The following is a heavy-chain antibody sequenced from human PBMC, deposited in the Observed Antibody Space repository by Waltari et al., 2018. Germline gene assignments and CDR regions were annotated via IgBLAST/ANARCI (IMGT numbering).Heavy chain of an antibody. Sequence: QVLLQQWGAGLFRPSETLSLTCAVYGESFSGFHWSWIRQSPRTGLEWSGEITHSGSTNYNPSLKSRVTMSVDTSKNQFSLKLTSVTAADTAVYYCPFSALVRGTIIDYWGQGNLVTVSS. J-gene: IGHJ4*02. V-gene: IGHV4-34*02. CDR2: ITHSGST. D-gene: IGHD3-10*01. CDR1: GESFSGFH. CDR3: PFSALVRGTIIDY.